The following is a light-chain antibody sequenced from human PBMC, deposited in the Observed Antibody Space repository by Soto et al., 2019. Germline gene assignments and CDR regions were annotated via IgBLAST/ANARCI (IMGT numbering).Light chain of an antibody. CDR2: GTS. Sequence: EVVMTQSPATLSVSPGERVTLSCRASQSVRSNLAWYQQKPGQSPRLLIYGTSTRVTGIQARFSGSGSGTEFTLTIRSLQSEDFAVYYCKQYYNWPLTFGGGTKVDIK. J-gene: IGKJ4*01. V-gene: IGKV3-15*01. CDR3: KQYYNWPLT. CDR1: QSVRSN.